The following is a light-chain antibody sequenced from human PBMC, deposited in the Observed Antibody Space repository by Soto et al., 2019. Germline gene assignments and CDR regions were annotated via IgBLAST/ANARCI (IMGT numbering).Light chain of an antibody. J-gene: IGKJ3*01. Sequence: DIQMTQSPSSVSASVGDRVTITCRASQDILSWLAWYQQKPGEAPRLLIYASSNLQSGVPSRFSGSGSGTDFTLTISSLQPEDFATYCCQQANSFPITVGPGTRLDIK. CDR3: QQANSFPIT. CDR1: QDILSW. CDR2: ASS. V-gene: IGKV1-12*01.